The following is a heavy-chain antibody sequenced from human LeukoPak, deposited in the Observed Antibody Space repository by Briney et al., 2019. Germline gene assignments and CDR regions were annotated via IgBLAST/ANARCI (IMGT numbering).Heavy chain of an antibody. V-gene: IGHV1-18*01. CDR1: XXTFTSYG. CDR3: ARGKRPFDY. J-gene: IGHJ4*02. CDR2: ISAYNGKT. Sequence: ASVKXXXXXXXXTFTSYGXXXVRQAPGQGLEWMGWISAYNGKTNYAQKLQGRVTMNTDTSTSTAYMELRSLRSDDTAVYYCARGKRPFDYWGQGTLVTVSS.